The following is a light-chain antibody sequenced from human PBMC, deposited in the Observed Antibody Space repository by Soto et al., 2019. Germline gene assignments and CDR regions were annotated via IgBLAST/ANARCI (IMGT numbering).Light chain of an antibody. V-gene: IGKV3-11*01. J-gene: IGKJ5*01. CDR1: QSVSDY. CDR3: QQRSNWPPIT. CDR2: DSS. Sequence: EIVLTQSPATLSLSPWESATLSCRASQSVSDYLAWYQQKPGQAPRLLIYDSSTRATGIPARFSGSGSGTDFTLTISNLEPEDFAVYYCQQRSNWPPITFGQGTRLEIK.